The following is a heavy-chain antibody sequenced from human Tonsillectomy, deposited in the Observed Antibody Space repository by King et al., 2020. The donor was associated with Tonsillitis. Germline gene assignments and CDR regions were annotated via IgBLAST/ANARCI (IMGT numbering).Heavy chain of an antibody. CDR2: LNSGSTSI. Sequence: VQLVESGGGLVKPGGSLRLSCAASGFPFSSYTMNWVRQAPGKGLEWVANLNSGSTSIYYSDLVRGRFPISRDNAKNSVFLQMNSLRGEDTAMYYWAKSHDYGDYGDYGMDVWGQGTTVIVSS. D-gene: IGHD4-17*01. CDR3: AKSHDYGDYGDYGMDV. J-gene: IGHJ6*02. V-gene: IGHV3-21*01. CDR1: GFPFSSYT.